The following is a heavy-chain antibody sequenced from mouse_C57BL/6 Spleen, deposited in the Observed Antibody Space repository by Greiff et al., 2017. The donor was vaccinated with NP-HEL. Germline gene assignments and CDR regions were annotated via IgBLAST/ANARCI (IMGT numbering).Heavy chain of an antibody. D-gene: IGHD1-1*01. J-gene: IGHJ2*01. CDR3: ARGIITTVVGRYFDY. Sequence: VKLQQPGAELVMPGASVKLSCKASGYTFTSYWMHWVKQRPGQGLEWIGEIDPSDSYTNYNQKFKGKSTLTVDKSSSTAYMQLSSLTSEDSAVYYCARGIITTVVGRYFDYWGQGTTLTVSS. CDR2: IDPSDSYT. CDR1: GYTFTSYW. V-gene: IGHV1-69*01.